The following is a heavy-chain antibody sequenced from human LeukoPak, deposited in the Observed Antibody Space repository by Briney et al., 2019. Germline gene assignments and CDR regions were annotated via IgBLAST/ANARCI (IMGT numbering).Heavy chain of an antibody. V-gene: IGHV4-4*08. CDR2: IYSTGKN. Sequence: PSETLSLTCAVSIDSINSHHWGWIPQPPGKGLQWIGDIYSTGKNNYNPSLKSRVTISLDTSKSHLSLNLTSVLAADTAIYYCVRRDTGWNYFDYWGQGILVTVSS. J-gene: IGHJ4*02. CDR1: IDSINSHH. D-gene: IGHD6-19*01. CDR3: VRRDTGWNYFDY.